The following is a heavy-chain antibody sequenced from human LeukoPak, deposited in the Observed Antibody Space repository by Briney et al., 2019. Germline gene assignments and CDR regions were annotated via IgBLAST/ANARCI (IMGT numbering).Heavy chain of an antibody. D-gene: IGHD3-22*01. V-gene: IGHV3-48*01. CDR3: ARSSGHNL. J-gene: IGHJ4*02. CDR1: GFSFSNFS. CDR2: ISRRSTTI. Sequence: GGSLRLSCEASGFSFSNFSMHWVRQAPGEGLEWLSYISRRSTTIYYAASVKGRFTISRDNAEKSLYLQMNSLRVEDTAVYFCARSSGHNLWGRGALVTVSS.